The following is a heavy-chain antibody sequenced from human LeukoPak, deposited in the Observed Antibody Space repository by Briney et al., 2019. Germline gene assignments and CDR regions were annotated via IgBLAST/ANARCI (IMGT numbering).Heavy chain of an antibody. D-gene: IGHD3-3*01. CDR1: GGSFSGYY. CDR2: INHSGST. V-gene: IGHV4-34*01. CDR3: ARGPPSFTYDFWSGYPIYGMDV. J-gene: IGHJ6*02. Sequence: SETLSLTCAVYGGSFSGYYWSWIRQPPGKGLEWIGEINHSGSTNYNPSLKSRVTISVDTSKNQFSLKLSSVTAADTAVYYCARGPPSFTYDFWSGYPIYGMDVWGQGTTVTVSS.